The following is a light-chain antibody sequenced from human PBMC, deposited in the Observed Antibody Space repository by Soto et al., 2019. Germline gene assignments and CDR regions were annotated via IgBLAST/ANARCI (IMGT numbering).Light chain of an antibody. Sequence: EIVLTQSAGTLSLPPGERATLSCRATQSVSTRYLAWYQQKPGQAHRLLIYGASNRATGIPDRLSGSGSGRDFSRTIGRLESGGLAVYHCQQYGSAAPTFGGGTKV. CDR2: GAS. V-gene: IGKV3-20*01. J-gene: IGKJ4*01. CDR3: QQYGSAAPT. CDR1: QSVSTRY.